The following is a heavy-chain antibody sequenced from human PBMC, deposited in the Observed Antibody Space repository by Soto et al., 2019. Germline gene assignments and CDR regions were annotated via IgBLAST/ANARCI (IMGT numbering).Heavy chain of an antibody. Sequence: GGSLRLSCAASGFTFSSYSMNWVRQAPGKGLEWVSSISSSSSYIYYADSVKGRFTISRDNAKNSLYLQMNSLRAEDTAVYYCATLTVAVAGTAFDYWGQGTLVTVSS. CDR2: ISSSSSYI. D-gene: IGHD6-19*01. CDR1: GFTFSSYS. J-gene: IGHJ4*02. V-gene: IGHV3-21*01. CDR3: ATLTVAVAGTAFDY.